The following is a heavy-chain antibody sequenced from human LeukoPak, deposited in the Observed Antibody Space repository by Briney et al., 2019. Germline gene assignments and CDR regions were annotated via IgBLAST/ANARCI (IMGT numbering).Heavy chain of an antibody. D-gene: IGHD3-3*01. CDR3: ASSDGQPPRFDSSYDVFDY. V-gene: IGHV4-4*02. J-gene: IGHJ4*02. CDR2: IYHSGST. CDR1: GGSISSNNW. Sequence: SGTLSLTCAVSGGSISSNNWWSWVRQPPGRGLEWIGEIYHSGSTNYNPSLKSRVTMSVDKSKNQFSLTLTSVTAADTALYYCASSDGQPPRFDSSYDVFDYWGQGTLVTVSS.